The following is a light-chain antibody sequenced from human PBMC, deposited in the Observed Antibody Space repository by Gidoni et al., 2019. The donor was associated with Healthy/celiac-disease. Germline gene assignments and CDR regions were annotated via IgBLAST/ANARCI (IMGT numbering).Light chain of an antibody. V-gene: IGLV2-23*01. CDR1: SSDVVSYNL. CDR2: EGS. CDR3: CSYAGSSFVV. Sequence: QSALTQPAAVSGSPGQSINISCTGTSSDVVSYNLVSWYQQHPGKTPKLTIYEGSKRPSGVSNRFAGSKSGNTASLTISGLQAEDEADYYCCSYAGSSFVVFGGGTKLTVL. J-gene: IGLJ2*01.